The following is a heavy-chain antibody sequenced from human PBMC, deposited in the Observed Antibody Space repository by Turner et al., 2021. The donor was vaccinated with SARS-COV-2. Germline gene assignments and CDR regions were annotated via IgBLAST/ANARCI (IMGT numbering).Heavy chain of an antibody. CDR1: GHTFTSYG. Sequence: QVQLVQSGPEGKKPGASVKVSFKATGHTFTSYGITWVRQAPGQGLEWMGWISAYNGNTNYAQKLQGKVTMTTDTSTSTAYMELRSLRSDDTAVYYCARAYGSGSYGHYYGMDVWGQGTTVTVSS. CDR3: ARAYGSGSYGHYYGMDV. J-gene: IGHJ6*02. D-gene: IGHD3-10*01. CDR2: ISAYNGNT. V-gene: IGHV1-18*01.